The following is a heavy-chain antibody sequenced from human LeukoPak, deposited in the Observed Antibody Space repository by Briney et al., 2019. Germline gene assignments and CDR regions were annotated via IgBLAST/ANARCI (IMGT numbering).Heavy chain of an antibody. CDR1: GITVSDNY. CDR3: ARENKAVAAHYFDY. D-gene: IGHD6-19*01. V-gene: IGHV3-66*01. Sequence: GGSLRLSCAASGITVSDNYKSWVRLAPGKGLEWVSVIYSGGSTYYADSVKGRFTISRDNSKNTLYLQMNSLRAEDTAVYYCARENKAVAAHYFDYWGQGTLVTVSS. J-gene: IGHJ4*02. CDR2: IYSGGST.